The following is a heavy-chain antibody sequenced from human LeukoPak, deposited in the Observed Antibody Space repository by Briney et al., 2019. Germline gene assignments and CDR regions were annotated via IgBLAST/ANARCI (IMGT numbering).Heavy chain of an antibody. CDR3: ARGIFGFYHFDY. V-gene: IGHV3-11*01. CDR2: ISSSGSTI. Sequence: GGSLRLSCAASGFSLSDYYMNWIRQAPGKGLEWLSYISSSGSTIYYADSVKGRFTISRDNAKNSLSLKMNTLRAEDTAVYYCARGIFGFYHFDYWGQGTLVTVSS. CDR1: GFSLSDYY. J-gene: IGHJ4*02. D-gene: IGHD3-3*01.